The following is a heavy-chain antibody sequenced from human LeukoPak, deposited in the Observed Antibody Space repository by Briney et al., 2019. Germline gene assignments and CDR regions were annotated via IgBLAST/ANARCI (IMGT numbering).Heavy chain of an antibody. CDR2: ITTSSSYI. J-gene: IGHJ6*03. Sequence: GGSLRLSCAASGFTFSTYTMNWVRQAPGKGLEWVSSITTSSSYIYYTDSVKGRFTISRDNAKNSLYLQMNSLRAEDTAVYYCARDPPLVSGPVYYYYYMDVWGKGTTVTVSS. D-gene: IGHD5/OR15-5a*01. CDR1: GFTFSTYT. V-gene: IGHV3-21*01. CDR3: ARDPPLVSGPVYYYYYMDV.